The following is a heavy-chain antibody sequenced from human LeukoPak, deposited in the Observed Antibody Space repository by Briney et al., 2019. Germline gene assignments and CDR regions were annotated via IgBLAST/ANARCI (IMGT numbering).Heavy chain of an antibody. CDR3: ARISGGGTNAFDI. CDR2: ISYDGSNK. J-gene: IGHJ3*02. CDR1: GFTFSSYA. D-gene: IGHD7-27*01. V-gene: IGHV3-30*04. Sequence: GGSLRLSCAASGFTFSSYAMHWVRQAPGKGLEWVAVISYDGSNKYYADSVKGRFTISRGNSKNTLYLQMNSLRAEDTAVYYCARISGGGTNAFDIWGQGTMVTVSS.